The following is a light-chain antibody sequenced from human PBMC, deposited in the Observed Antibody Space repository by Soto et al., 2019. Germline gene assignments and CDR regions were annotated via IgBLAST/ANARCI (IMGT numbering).Light chain of an antibody. V-gene: IGKV1-12*01. CDR2: AAS. J-gene: IGKJ4*01. CDR1: QGIGSW. CDR3: QQGDSFPLT. Sequence: DIQMTQSPSSVSASVGDRVTITCRASQGIGSWLAWFQQKPGAAPRLLIYAASSLHSGVPSRFSGSGSGTDFTLTITSLQPEDFATYYCQQGDSFPLTFGGGTKVEIK.